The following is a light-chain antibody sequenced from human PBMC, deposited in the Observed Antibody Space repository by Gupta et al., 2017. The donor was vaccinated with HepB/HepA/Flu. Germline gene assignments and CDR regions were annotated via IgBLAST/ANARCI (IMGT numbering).Light chain of an antibody. CDR2: AAS. V-gene: IGKV1-9*01. CDR3: QQLGTVPVA. CDR1: QGISSY. Sequence: DIPFTQSPSLLSASICGRVTLPRRASQGISSYLAWYQQKPGKAPRLLIYAASTLQNGVPPRFSGTGSGTAFTLTITTLQPEDFATYYCQQLGTVPVAFGPGTRLELK. J-gene: IGKJ1*01.